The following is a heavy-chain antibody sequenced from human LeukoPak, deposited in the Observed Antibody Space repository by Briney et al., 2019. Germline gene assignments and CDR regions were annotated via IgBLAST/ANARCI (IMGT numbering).Heavy chain of an antibody. Sequence: PSETLSLTCTVSGDSFSGGALYWVWVRQSPGKGLDWIVSMFCSGITHFNPFLESPITMTVDTSKNQFSMSLILMTAADTGVYYCARQGSSPNWFDPWGQGTLVTVSS. J-gene: IGHJ5*02. CDR1: GDSFSGGALY. V-gene: IGHV4-39*01. CDR3: ARQGSSPNWFDP. D-gene: IGHD1-26*01. CDR2: MFCSGIT.